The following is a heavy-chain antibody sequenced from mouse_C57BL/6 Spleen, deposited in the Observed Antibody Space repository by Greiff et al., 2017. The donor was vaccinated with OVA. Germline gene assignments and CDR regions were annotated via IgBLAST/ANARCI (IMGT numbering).Heavy chain of an antibody. D-gene: IGHD1-1*01. CDR3: ARWNDYGNNYAMDY. CDR2: IYPGSGGT. CDR1: GYTFTSYW. Sequence: VQLQQPGAELVKPGASVKMSCKASGYTFTSYWITWVKQRPGQGLEWIGDIYPGSGGTNYNEKFKSKATLTVDTSSSTAYMQLSSLTSEDSAVYYCARWNDYGNNYAMDYWGQGTSVTVSS. V-gene: IGHV1-55*01. J-gene: IGHJ4*01.